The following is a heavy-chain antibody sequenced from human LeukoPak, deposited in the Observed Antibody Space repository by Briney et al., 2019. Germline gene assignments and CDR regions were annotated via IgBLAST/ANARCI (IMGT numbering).Heavy chain of an antibody. J-gene: IGHJ3*02. D-gene: IGHD2-21*02. CDR2: ISYDGSNK. Sequence: GGSLRLSCAASGFTFSSYAMHWVRQAPGKGLEWVAVISYDGSNKYYADSVKGRFTISRDNSKNTLYLQMNSLRAEDTAVYYCAREEVVTAIGAFDIWGQGTMVTVSS. CDR1: GFTFSSYA. CDR3: AREEVVTAIGAFDI. V-gene: IGHV3-30*04.